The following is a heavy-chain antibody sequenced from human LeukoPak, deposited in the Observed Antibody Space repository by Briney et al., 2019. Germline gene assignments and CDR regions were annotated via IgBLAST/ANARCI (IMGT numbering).Heavy chain of an antibody. D-gene: IGHD1-7*01. CDR2: IKQDGSEK. Sequence: PGGSLRLSCAASGFTFSGFWMSWVRQTPGKGLEWVANIKQDGSEKYYVDSVKGRITISRDNAKNSLSLQMNSLRVEDTAVYYCARAGSFWHYVYWGQGTLVTVSS. CDR3: ARAGSFWHYVY. J-gene: IGHJ4*02. V-gene: IGHV3-7*01. CDR1: GFTFSGFW.